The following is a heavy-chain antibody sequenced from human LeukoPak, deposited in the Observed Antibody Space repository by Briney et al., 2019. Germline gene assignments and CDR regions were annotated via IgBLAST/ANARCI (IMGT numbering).Heavy chain of an antibody. Sequence: GGSLRLSCAASGFTFTIYTMNWVRQAPGRGLEWVSSISSTGNNIYYADSVKGRFTISRDNAKVSLYLEMNSLRAEDTAVYYCARGLRRGDYWGQGTLVTVSS. CDR3: ARGLRRGDY. J-gene: IGHJ4*02. D-gene: IGHD4-17*01. CDR2: ISSTGNNI. CDR1: GFTFTIYT. V-gene: IGHV3-21*01.